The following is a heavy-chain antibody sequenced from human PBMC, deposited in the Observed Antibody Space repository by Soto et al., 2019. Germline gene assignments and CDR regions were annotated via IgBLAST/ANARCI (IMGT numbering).Heavy chain of an antibody. Sequence: QVQLVQSGAEVKKPGSSVKVSCKASGGTFSPYTVNWVRQAPGQGLEWMGRIIPLLGVTNYAQKFQARVTLTADTSTTTAYMELSGLRFEDTPVYYCARDWESTVSTWSFGAFWGRGTLVTVSS. CDR3: ARDWESTVSTWSFGAF. CDR2: IIPLLGVT. CDR1: GGTFSPYT. D-gene: IGHD3-10*01. V-gene: IGHV1-69*08. J-gene: IGHJ4*02.